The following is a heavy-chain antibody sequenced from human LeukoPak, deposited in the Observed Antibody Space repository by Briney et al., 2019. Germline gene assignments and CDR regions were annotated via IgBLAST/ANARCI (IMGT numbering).Heavy chain of an antibody. CDR2: IVPIFGTA. CDR1: GGTFSSYA. J-gene: IGHJ4*02. V-gene: IGHV1-69*05. Sequence: SVKVSCKASGGTFSSYAISWVRQAPGQGLEWMGGIVPIFGTANYAQKFQGRVTITTDESTSTAYMELSSLRSEDTAVYYCAARRDCSSTSCYYDYWGQGTLVTVSS. D-gene: IGHD2-2*01. CDR3: AARRDCSSTSCYYDY.